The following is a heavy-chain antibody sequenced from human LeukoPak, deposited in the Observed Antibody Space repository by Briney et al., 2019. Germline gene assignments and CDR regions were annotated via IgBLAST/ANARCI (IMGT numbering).Heavy chain of an antibody. CDR2: INYSGYT. J-gene: IGHJ4*02. D-gene: IGHD3-9*01. CDR3: ARGYYDVLTGYYRRYYFDS. CDR1: GGSICSSTYY. V-gene: IGHV4-39*01. Sequence: SATLSLTCTVSGGSICSSTYYWDWIRQPPGKGLDWIGSINYSGYTDYNPSLKSRVTMSMYTSKNQFSLKLSSVTAADTAVFYCARGYYDVLTGYYRRYYFDSWGQGTLVTVSS.